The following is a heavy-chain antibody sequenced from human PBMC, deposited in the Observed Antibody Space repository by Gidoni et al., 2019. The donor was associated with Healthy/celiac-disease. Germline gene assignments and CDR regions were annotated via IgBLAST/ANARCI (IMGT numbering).Heavy chain of an antibody. CDR1: GYTFPGYY. Sequence: QVQLVQSGAEVKKPGASVKVSCKASGYTFPGYYMHWVRQAPGQGLEWMGWINPNSGGTNYAQKLQGRVTMTRDTSISTAYMELSRLRSDDTAVYYCARVALDSSGYGPVFQHWGQGTLVTVSS. V-gene: IGHV1-2*02. CDR2: INPNSGGT. CDR3: ARVALDSSGYGPVFQH. D-gene: IGHD3-22*01. J-gene: IGHJ1*01.